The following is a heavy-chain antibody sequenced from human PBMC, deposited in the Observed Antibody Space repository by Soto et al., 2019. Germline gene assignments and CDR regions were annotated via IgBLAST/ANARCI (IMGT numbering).Heavy chain of an antibody. D-gene: IGHD2-15*01. V-gene: IGHV1-2*02. Sequence: QVQLVQSGAEVKKPAASVTVSCKASGYPFTGYYIHWVRQAPGQGPEWMGWVSPKTGETQYVHKFQGRVTMTPEPSTTTAYVELTRLTFDDTAVYYCARRPMWRQVAQDYGMDVWGHGTRVTVS. CDR1: GYPFTGYY. CDR3: ARRPMWRQVAQDYGMDV. J-gene: IGHJ6*02. CDR2: VSPKTGET.